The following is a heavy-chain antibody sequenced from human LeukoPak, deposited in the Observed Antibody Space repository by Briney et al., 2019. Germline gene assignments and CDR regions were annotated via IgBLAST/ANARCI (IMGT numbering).Heavy chain of an antibody. D-gene: IGHD2-15*01. CDR1: GGSISGYY. CDR3: ARYYCGGTCDHFDY. V-gene: IGHV4-59*08. J-gene: IGHJ4*02. Sequence: PSETLSLTCTVSGGSISGYYWSWIRQPPGKGLEWIGYIYSSGSTKYSPSLKSRVTMSVDTSKNQFSLKLTSVTAADTAVYYCARYYCGGTCDHFDYWGQGTLVTVSS. CDR2: IYSSGST.